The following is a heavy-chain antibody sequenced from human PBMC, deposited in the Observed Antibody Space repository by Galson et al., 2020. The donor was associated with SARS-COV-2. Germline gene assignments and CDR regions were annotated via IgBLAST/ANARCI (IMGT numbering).Heavy chain of an antibody. CDR1: TDSSTNYF. V-gene: IGHV4-34*01. CDR2: INHRGVT. D-gene: IGHD3-16*01. Sequence: SETLSLTCAVYTDSSTNYFWSWIRQTPVTGLEWLGEINHRGVTTYNPSPRSRITISADTSKNQFSLRLNSVTAADTAVYFCATGGGVLVVPGVGWSYFYAMDVWGQGTTVTVSS. CDR3: ATGGGVLVVPGVGWSYFYAMDV. J-gene: IGHJ6*02.